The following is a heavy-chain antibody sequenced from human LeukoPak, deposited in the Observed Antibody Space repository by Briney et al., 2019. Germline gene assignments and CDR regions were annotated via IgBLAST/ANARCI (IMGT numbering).Heavy chain of an antibody. Sequence: SETLSLTCAVYGGSFSGYYWSWIRQPPGKGLEWIGEINHSGSTNYNPSLKSRVTISVDTSKNQFSLKLSSVTAADTAVYYCARELSGYDFWSGYYNRAYYFDYWGQGTLVTVSS. V-gene: IGHV4-34*01. CDR3: ARELSGYDFWSGYYNRAYYFDY. J-gene: IGHJ4*02. CDR1: GGSFSGYY. CDR2: INHSGST. D-gene: IGHD3-3*01.